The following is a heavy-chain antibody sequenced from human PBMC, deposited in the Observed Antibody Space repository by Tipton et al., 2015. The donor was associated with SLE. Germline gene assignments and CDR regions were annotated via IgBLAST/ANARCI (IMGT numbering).Heavy chain of an antibody. J-gene: IGHJ5*02. D-gene: IGHD5-18*01. Sequence: TLSLTCTVSGGSISSYYWSWIRQYPGKGLEWIGRIYTSGSTNYNPPLKSRVTISVDTSKNQFSLKLSSVTAADTAVYYCARASLIQLGRGWFDPWGQGTLVTVSS. CDR1: GGSISSYY. CDR3: ARASLIQLGRGWFDP. CDR2: IYTSGST. V-gene: IGHV4-4*08.